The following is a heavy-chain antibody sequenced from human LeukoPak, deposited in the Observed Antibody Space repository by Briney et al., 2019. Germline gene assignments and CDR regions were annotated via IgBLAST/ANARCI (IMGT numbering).Heavy chain of an antibody. D-gene: IGHD3-10*01. CDR3: ARSYGGILWFGELLYGQNDAFDI. CDR1: GFTFSSYA. CDR2: ISYDGSNK. V-gene: IGHV3-30*04. J-gene: IGHJ3*02. Sequence: GGSLRLSCAASGFTFSSYAMHWVRQAPGKGLEWVAVISYDGSNKYYADSVKGRFTISRDNSKNTLYLQMNSLRAEDTAVYYCARSYGGILWFGELLYGQNDAFDIWGQGTMVTVSS.